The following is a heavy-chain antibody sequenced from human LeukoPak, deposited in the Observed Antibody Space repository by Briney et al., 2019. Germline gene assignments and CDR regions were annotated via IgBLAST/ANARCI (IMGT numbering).Heavy chain of an antibody. D-gene: IGHD1-26*01. Sequence: ASVKVSCKVSGYTLTELSMHWVRQTLGKGLEWMGGFDPEEGETVYAQKFQGRVTMTEDTSTDTAYMEVSRLRSEDTAVYYCATGVGATWFDTWGQGTLVTVSS. CDR1: GYTLTELS. V-gene: IGHV1-24*01. CDR2: FDPEEGET. J-gene: IGHJ5*02. CDR3: ATGVGATWFDT.